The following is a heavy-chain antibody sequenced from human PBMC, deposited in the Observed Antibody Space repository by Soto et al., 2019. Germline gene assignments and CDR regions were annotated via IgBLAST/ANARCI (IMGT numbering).Heavy chain of an antibody. CDR3: AAETAGYYDFWSGYSPLLDV. CDR1: GFTFTSSA. Sequence: SVKVSCKASGFTFTSSAVQWVRQAREQRLEWIGWIVVGSGNTNYAQKFQERVTITRDMSTSTAYMELSSLRSEDTAVYYCAAETAGYYDFWSGYSPLLDVWGQGTTVTVSS. V-gene: IGHV1-58*01. J-gene: IGHJ6*02. CDR2: IVVGSGNT. D-gene: IGHD3-3*01.